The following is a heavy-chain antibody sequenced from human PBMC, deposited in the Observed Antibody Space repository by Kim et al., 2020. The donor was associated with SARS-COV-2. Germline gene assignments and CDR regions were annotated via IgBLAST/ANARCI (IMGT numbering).Heavy chain of an antibody. CDR1: GFTFSSYA. J-gene: IGHJ4*02. D-gene: IGHD4-17*01. V-gene: IGHV3-30*04. CDR2: ISYDGSNK. Sequence: GGSLRLSCAASGFTFSSYAMHWVRQAPGKGLEWVAVISYDGSNKYYADSVKGRFTISRDNSKNTLYLQMNSLRAEDTAVYYCARDDYGDFISGGLDYWGQGTRVTVSS. CDR3: ARDDYGDFISGGLDY.